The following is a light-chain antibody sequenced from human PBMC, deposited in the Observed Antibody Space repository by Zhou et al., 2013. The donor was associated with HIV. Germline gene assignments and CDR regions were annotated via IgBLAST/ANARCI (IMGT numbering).Light chain of an antibody. CDR3: QQRNKWQIT. V-gene: IGKV3-15*01. CDR1: QSVSSD. J-gene: IGKJ5*01. Sequence: VVMTQSPATLSVSPGERATLSCRASQSVSRASQSVSSDLAWYQQKPGQAPRLLIYGASTRTGGFPARFSGTGSGTEFTLTINSLQSGDFAIYYCQQRNKWQITFGQGTRLEIK. CDR2: GAS.